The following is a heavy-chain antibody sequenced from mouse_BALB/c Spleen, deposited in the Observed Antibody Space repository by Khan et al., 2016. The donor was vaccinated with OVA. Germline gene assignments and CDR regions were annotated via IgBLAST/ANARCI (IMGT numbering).Heavy chain of an antibody. CDR2: INTYTGEA. J-gene: IGHJ3*01. CDR1: GYTLTNYG. D-gene: IGHD2-1*01. CDR3: SRSNCNYWFAY. V-gene: IGHV9-3-1*01. Sequence: QIQLVQSGPELKKPGETVKISCKASGYTLTNYGMNWVKQAPGKGLKWMGWINTYTGEATYADDFKGRFAFSLETSASTAYLQINNLKNEDTATYFCSRSNCNYWFAYWGQGTLVTVSA.